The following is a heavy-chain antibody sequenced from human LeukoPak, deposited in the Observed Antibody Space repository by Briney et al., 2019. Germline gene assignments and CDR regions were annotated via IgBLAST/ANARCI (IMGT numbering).Heavy chain of an antibody. V-gene: IGHV3-66*01. D-gene: IGHD3-10*01. J-gene: IGHJ4*02. Sequence: PGGSLRLSCAASGITVSSHYMTWVRQAPGKGLEWVSVIDSGGSTNSADSVKGRFSVSRDNSKNTLYLQLNSLRAEDTSVYYCARDSTYWYDSGSSGPHYFDYWGQGTLVTVSS. CDR2: IDSGGST. CDR1: GITVSSHY. CDR3: ARDSTYWYDSGSSGPHYFDY.